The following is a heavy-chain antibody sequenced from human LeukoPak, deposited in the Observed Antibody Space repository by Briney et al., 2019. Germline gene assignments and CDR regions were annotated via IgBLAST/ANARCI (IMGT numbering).Heavy chain of an antibody. CDR3: AKDIGWFDP. Sequence: GGSLRLSCVASEFTFRSYAMNWVRQAPGKGLEWVSAISGTGDGPHYADSVKGRFTISRDNSKNTLYLQMNSLRAEDTAFYYCAKDIGWFDPWGQGTLVTVSS. J-gene: IGHJ5*02. CDR1: EFTFRSYA. V-gene: IGHV3-23*01. CDR2: ISGTGDGP.